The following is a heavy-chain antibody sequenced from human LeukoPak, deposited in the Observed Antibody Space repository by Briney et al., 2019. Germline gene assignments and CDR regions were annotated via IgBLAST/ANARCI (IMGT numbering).Heavy chain of an antibody. CDR1: GFTFSSYW. Sequence: PGGSLRLSCAASGFTFSSYWMSWVRQAPGKGLEWVANIKQDGSEKYYVDSVEGRFTISRDNAKNSLYLQMNSLRAEDTAVYYCARDRTPTNYYDSSGYFDYWGQGTLVTVSS. CDR2: IKQDGSEK. CDR3: ARDRTPTNYYDSSGYFDY. V-gene: IGHV3-7*01. D-gene: IGHD3-22*01. J-gene: IGHJ4*02.